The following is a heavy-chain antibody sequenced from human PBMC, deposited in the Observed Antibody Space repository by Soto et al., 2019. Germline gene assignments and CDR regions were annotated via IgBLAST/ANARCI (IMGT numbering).Heavy chain of an antibody. CDR1: CDSISFYC. V-gene: IGHV4-59*03. D-gene: IGHD2-2*01. CDR3: VYSRSAIYGDAFDV. CDR2: IYDDGST. J-gene: IGHJ3*01. Sequence: PSETLSLTSRVSCDSISFYCKDWIRRPPGKGLEWIGCIYDDGSTKYNPSLEIRVTILLDTSKNEFSLRLRSVTSADRAVYYCVYSRSAIYGDAFDVWGQGTMVTVSS.